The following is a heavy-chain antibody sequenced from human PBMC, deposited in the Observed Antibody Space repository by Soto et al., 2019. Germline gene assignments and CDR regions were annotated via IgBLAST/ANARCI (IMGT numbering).Heavy chain of an antibody. CDR1: GFNFRSYT. CDR2: ISGSGSYI. D-gene: IGHD2-15*01. V-gene: IGHV3-21*01. Sequence: GSLRLSCAASGFNFRSYTMYWVRQAPGKGLEWVSSISGSGSYIYYGDSVKGRFTISRDNAKNSLYLQMNSLRVEDTAVYYCATIFSCSGGSCIHFGLDIWGQGATVTVSS. J-gene: IGHJ6*02. CDR3: ATIFSCSGGSCIHFGLDI.